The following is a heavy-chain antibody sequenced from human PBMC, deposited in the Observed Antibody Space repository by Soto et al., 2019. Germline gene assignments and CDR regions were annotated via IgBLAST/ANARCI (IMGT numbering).Heavy chain of an antibody. Sequence: QLQLQESGPGLVKPSETLSLTCTVSGGSISSSSYYWGWIRQPPGKGLEWIGRIYYSGSTYYNPSLKSRVTISVDTSKNQFSLKLSSVTAADTAVYYCARLHRGLATRWFDPWGQGTLVTVSS. CDR3: ARLHRGLATRWFDP. J-gene: IGHJ5*02. CDR1: GGSISSSSYY. V-gene: IGHV4-39*01. D-gene: IGHD5-12*01. CDR2: IYYSGST.